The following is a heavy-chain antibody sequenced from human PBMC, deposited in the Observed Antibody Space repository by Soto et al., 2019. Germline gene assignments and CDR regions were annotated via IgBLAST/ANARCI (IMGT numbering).Heavy chain of an antibody. CDR2: ITNDGNPQ. V-gene: IGHV3-7*01. D-gene: IGHD1-20*01. CDR1: GFNFRSDW. Sequence: EVQLVESGGGLVQPGGSLRLSCAASGFNFRSDWMSWVRQAPGKWLEWVATITNDGNPQLYGASVKGRFSSSRDNARKSVFLQMANLRADDSAVDYCAGAHWYLFAPWGQGPLVTVS. J-gene: IGHJ5*02. CDR3: AGAHWYLFAP.